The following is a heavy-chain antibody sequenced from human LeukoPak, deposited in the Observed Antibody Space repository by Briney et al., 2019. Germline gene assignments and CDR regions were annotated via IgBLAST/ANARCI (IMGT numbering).Heavy chain of an antibody. CDR2: VSNSGGAT. J-gene: IGHJ4*02. CDR1: GFTFSSYA. Sequence: GSLRLSCAASGFTFSSYAMNWVRQAPGKGLEWVSAVSNSGGATYYADSVKGRSTISRDNSKNTLYLQTNSLRAEDTAVYYCAKIALESYSAYWGQGTLVTVSS. CDR3: AKIALESYSAY. V-gene: IGHV3-23*01. D-gene: IGHD3-10*01.